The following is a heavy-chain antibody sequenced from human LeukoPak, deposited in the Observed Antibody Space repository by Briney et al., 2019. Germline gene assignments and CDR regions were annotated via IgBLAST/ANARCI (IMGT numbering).Heavy chain of an antibody. D-gene: IGHD6-6*01. V-gene: IGHV3-64*01. J-gene: IGHJ4*02. CDR1: GFTFSSYA. CDR3: ARGGSIAARPIDY. CDR2: ISSNGGST. Sequence: GSLRLSCASSGFTFSSYAMHWVRQAPGKGLEYVSAISSNGGSTYYANSVKGRFTISRDNSKNTLFLQMGSLRAEDMAVYYCARGGSIAARPIDYWGQGTLVTVSS.